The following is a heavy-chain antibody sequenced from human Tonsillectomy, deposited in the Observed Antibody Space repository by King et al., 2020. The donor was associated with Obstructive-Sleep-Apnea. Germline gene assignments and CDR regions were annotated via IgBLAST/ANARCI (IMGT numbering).Heavy chain of an antibody. Sequence: QLVQSGGGLVQPGGSLRLSCAASGFTFSSYAMSWVRQAPGKGLEWVSAISGSGGSTYYADSVKGRFTISRVNSKNTLYLQMNSLIAEDTAVYYCAKSNGPGDCYACGRAFDIWGQGTMVTVSS. J-gene: IGHJ3*02. D-gene: IGHD2-21*02. CDR3: AKSNGPGDCYACGRAFDI. V-gene: IGHV3-23*04. CDR2: ISGSGGST. CDR1: GFTFSSYA.